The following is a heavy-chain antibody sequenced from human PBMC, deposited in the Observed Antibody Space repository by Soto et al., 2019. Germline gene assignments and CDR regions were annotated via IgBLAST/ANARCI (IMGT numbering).Heavy chain of an antibody. CDR3: AHAYGGRSLY. V-gene: IGHV2-5*02. D-gene: IGHD1-26*01. CDR2: IYWDDTK. Sequence: QITLKESGPTLVKPTQTLTLTCTLSGFSLSTSRVGVGWIRQPPGKALEWLAVIYWDDTKTYRPSLKSRLTITKDTSKNQVALTMTNVGPVDTATYYCAHAYGGRSLYWGQGTLVTVSS. J-gene: IGHJ4*02. CDR1: GFSLSTSRVG.